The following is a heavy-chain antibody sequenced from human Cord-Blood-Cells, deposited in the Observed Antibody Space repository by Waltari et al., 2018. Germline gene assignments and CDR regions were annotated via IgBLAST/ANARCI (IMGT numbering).Heavy chain of an antibody. V-gene: IGHV3-48*03. Sequence: EVQLVESGGGLVQPGGSLRLSCAASGFTFSSYEMNLVRQAPGKGLEWVSYISSSGSTIYYADSVKGRFTISRDNAKNSLYLQMNSLRAEDTAVYYCARVIAAAALDYWGQGTLVTVSS. CDR1: GFTFSSYE. CDR3: ARVIAAAALDY. CDR2: ISSSGSTI. J-gene: IGHJ4*02. D-gene: IGHD6-13*01.